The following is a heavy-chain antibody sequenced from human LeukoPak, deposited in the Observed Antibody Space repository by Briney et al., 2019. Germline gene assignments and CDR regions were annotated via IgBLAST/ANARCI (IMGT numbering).Heavy chain of an antibody. CDR2: ISASGGRR. Sequence: PGGSLRLSCAASGFTFSSYGMSWVRQAPGKGPEWVSAISASGGRRDYADSVKGRFTISRDNSKNTLYLQMNSLRAEDTAVYYCARRAGAYSHPYDYWGQGTLVTVSS. V-gene: IGHV3-23*01. D-gene: IGHD4/OR15-4a*01. CDR1: GFTFSSYG. CDR3: ARRAGAYSHPYDY. J-gene: IGHJ4*02.